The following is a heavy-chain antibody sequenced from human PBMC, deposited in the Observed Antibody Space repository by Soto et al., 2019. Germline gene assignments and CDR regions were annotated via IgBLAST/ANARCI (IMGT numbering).Heavy chain of an antibody. CDR2: VTNDGSST. Sequence: EVQLVESGGGLVQPGGSLRLSCAASGFTFSNYWMHWVRQAPGKGLLWVSRVTNDGSSTSYADSVKGRFTISRDNAKNPLDLQMNRLRAEDTAVYFCARTPYYSAMDVWGQGITVTVSS. CDR1: GFTFSNYW. CDR3: ARTPYYSAMDV. V-gene: IGHV3-74*01. J-gene: IGHJ6*02.